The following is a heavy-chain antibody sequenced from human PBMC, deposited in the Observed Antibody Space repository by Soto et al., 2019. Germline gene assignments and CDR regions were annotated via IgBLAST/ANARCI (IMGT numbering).Heavy chain of an antibody. J-gene: IGHJ6*02. D-gene: IGHD1-26*01. Sequence: PSETLSLTCTVSGDSIGTYNWGWIRQPPGKRLEWIGYIYSNGGTSYNPALKSRVTISADTSTKQFSLRLSSVTAADTAVYYCVRQGIWALHGLVDVRGQGTTVTVSS. CDR1: GDSIGTYN. V-gene: IGHV4-59*08. CDR3: VRQGIWALHGLVDV. CDR2: IYSNGGT.